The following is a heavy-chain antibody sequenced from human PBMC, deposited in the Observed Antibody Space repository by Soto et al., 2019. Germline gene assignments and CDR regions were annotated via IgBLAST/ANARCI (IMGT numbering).Heavy chain of an antibody. CDR1: GFTFSSYG. V-gene: IGHV3-30*03. J-gene: IGHJ4*02. Sequence: GGSLRLSCAASGFTFSSYGMHWVRQAPGKGLEWVAVISYDGSNKYYADSVKGRFTISRDNSKNTLYLQMNSLGAEDTAVYYCATEAWDSSGYYSNPDYWGQGTLLTVSS. CDR3: ATEAWDSSGYYSNPDY. D-gene: IGHD3-22*01. CDR2: ISYDGSNK.